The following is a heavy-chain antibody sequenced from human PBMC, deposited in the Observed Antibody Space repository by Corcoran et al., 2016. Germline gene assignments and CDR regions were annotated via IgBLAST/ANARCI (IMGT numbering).Heavy chain of an antibody. J-gene: IGHJ6*02. V-gene: IGHV3-21*01. Sequence: EVQLVESGGGLVKPGGSLRLSCAASGFTFSSYSMNWVRQAPGKGLEWVSSISSSSSYIYYADSVKGRFTISRDNAKNSLYLQMNSLRAEDTAVYYCASLLESGYCSSTSCQGGTYYYYGMDVWGQGTTVTVSS. D-gene: IGHD2-2*03. CDR3: ASLLESGYCSSTSCQGGTYYYYGMDV. CDR2: ISSSSSYI. CDR1: GFTFSSYS.